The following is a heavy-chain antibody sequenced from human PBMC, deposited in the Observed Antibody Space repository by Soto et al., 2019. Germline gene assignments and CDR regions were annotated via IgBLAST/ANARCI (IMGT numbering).Heavy chain of an antibody. V-gene: IGHV1-3*01. CDR3: ARGLAADGA. CDR1: GYTFTHYA. J-gene: IGHJ4*02. D-gene: IGHD6-13*01. Sequence: QVQLVQSGAEVKKPGASVKVSCTASGYTFTHYAIHWVRHAPGQRIEWMGFINAGSGNTKYSQTFQGRLTFTKDTSASTAYMDLSSLRSEDKAIYYCARGLAADGAGGQGTLVTVTS. CDR2: INAGSGNT.